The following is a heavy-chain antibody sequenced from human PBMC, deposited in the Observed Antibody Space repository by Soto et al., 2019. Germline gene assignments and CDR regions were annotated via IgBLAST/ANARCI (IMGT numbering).Heavy chain of an antibody. J-gene: IGHJ5*02. V-gene: IGHV4-59*08. CDR1: GGSINNYY. D-gene: IGHD6-19*01. CDR3: ARKGTGWHAGGFDP. CDR2: IYYTGTT. Sequence: QEQLQESGPGLLKPSETLSLTCSVSGGSINNYYWNWIRQPPGKGLEWIANIYYTGTTSYNPSLKSRVTISVDTSQNQFSLKLNSVPAADTAMYYCARKGTGWHAGGFDPWGQGILVTVSS.